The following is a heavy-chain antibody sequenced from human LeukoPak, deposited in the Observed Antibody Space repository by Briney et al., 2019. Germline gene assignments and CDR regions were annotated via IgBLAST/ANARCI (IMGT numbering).Heavy chain of an antibody. Sequence: GGSLRLSCAASGFTVSSNYMSWVRQAPGKGLEWVSVIYSGGSTYYADSVKGRLTISRDNAKNSLYLQMNSLRAEDTAVYYCAWGNDILTGALDYWGQGTLVTVSS. CDR1: GFTVSSNY. D-gene: IGHD3-9*01. CDR3: AWGNDILTGALDY. V-gene: IGHV3-66*01. CDR2: IYSGGST. J-gene: IGHJ4*02.